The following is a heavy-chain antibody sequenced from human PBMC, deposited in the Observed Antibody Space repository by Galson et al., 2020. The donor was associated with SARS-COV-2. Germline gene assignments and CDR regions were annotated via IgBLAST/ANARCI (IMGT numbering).Heavy chain of an antibody. J-gene: IGHJ5*02. CDR3: ARGPYYDFWSGYLHSHKINWFDP. D-gene: IGHD3-3*01. CDR1: GFTFSSYS. Sequence: NSGGSLRLSCAASGFTFSSYSMNWVRQAPGKGLEWVSSISSSSSYIYYADSVKGRFTISRDNAKNSLYLQMNSLRAEDTAVYYCARGPYYDFWSGYLHSHKINWFDPWGQGTLVTVSS. V-gene: IGHV3-21*01. CDR2: ISSSSSYI.